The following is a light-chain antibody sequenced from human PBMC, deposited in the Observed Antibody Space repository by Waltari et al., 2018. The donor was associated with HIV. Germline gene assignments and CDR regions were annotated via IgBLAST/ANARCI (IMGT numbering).Light chain of an antibody. CDR3: CSYTTTSASV. J-gene: IGLJ3*02. CDR1: RSDVGSSDI. CDR2: EVS. V-gene: IGLV2-23*02. Sequence: QSALTQPASVSGSTGQSLTLSCIGTRSDVGSSDIFSWYQQHPGKAPKVIIYEVSKRPSGVSNRFSGSKSGNTASLTISGLQAEDEADYYCCSYTTTSASVFGGGTKLTVL.